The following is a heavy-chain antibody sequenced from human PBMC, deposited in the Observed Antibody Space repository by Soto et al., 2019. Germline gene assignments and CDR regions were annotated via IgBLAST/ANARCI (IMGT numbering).Heavy chain of an antibody. Sequence: QVQLQESAPGLVKPSQTLSLTCTVSGGSMSSGGYYWSWIGQHPGKGLEWNGYIYYSGSTYYNPSLKSRVTISVDTSKNQFSLKLNSVTAADTAVYYCARDPSGNSNDWYFDLWGRGTLVTVSS. J-gene: IGHJ2*01. CDR3: ARDPSGNSNDWYFDL. CDR2: IYYSGST. CDR1: GGSMSSGGYY. V-gene: IGHV4-31*03. D-gene: IGHD2-21*02.